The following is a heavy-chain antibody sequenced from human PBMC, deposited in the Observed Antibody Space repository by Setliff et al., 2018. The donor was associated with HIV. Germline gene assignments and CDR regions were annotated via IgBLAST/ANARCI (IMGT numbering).Heavy chain of an antibody. D-gene: IGHD3-3*01. Sequence: SETLSLTCAVSGYSISSGYYWGWIRQPPGKGLEWIGRIYTSGSTNYNPSLKSRVTISVDTSKNQFSLKLSSVTAADTAVYYCARALLLNFWSGYPSRGWFDPWGQGTLVTVSS. CDR1: GYSISSGYY. J-gene: IGHJ5*02. CDR3: ARALLLNFWSGYPSRGWFDP. V-gene: IGHV4-38-2*01. CDR2: IYTSGST.